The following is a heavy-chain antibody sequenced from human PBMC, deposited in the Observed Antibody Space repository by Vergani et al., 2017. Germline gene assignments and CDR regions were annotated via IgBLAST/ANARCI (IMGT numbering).Heavy chain of an antibody. Sequence: EVQLVESGGGLVKPGGSLRLSCAASGFTFSSYSMNWVRQAPGKGLEWVSSISSSSNYIYYADSVKGRFTISRDNAKNSLYLQMNSLRAEDTAVYYCARDTDYYGSGSMDVWGQGTTVTVSS. CDR3: ARDTDYYGSGSMDV. V-gene: IGHV3-21*01. D-gene: IGHD3-10*01. CDR2: ISSSSNYI. CDR1: GFTFSSYS. J-gene: IGHJ6*02.